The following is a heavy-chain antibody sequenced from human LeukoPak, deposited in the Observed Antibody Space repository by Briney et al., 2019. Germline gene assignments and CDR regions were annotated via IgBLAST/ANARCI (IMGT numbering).Heavy chain of an antibody. D-gene: IGHD3/OR15-3a*01. CDR2: IKEDGSEK. Sequence: GGSLRLSCAASGFIFEDYGMSWVRQAPGKGLEWVANIKEDGSEKYYVDSVKGRFTISRDNAKNSLYLQMNSLRAEDTAVYYCGVDFWGQGTLVTVSS. V-gene: IGHV3-7*01. J-gene: IGHJ4*02. CDR1: GFIFEDYG. CDR3: GVDF.